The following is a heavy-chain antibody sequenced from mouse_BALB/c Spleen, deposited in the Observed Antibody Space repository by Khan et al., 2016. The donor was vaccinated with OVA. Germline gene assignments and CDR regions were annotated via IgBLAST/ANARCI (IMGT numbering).Heavy chain of an antibody. D-gene: IGHD1-1*01. CDR2: ISSGGSYT. CDR1: GFTFINYA. Sequence: EVELVESGGGLVRPGGSLKLSCAASGFTFINYAMSWVRQTPEKRLEWVATISSGGSYTYYPDSVKGRFTISRDNAENTQYLQMSSLRSEDTAMYYCARTPGYYGSNYFDYWGQGTTLTVSS. CDR3: ARTPGYYGSNYFDY. J-gene: IGHJ2*01. V-gene: IGHV5-9-3*01.